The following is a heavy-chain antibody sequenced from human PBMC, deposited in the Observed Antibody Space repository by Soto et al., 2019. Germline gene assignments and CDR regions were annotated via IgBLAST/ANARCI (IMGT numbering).Heavy chain of an antibody. D-gene: IGHD3-3*01. CDR2: IYYIGST. CDR3: ARDLSSYYDFWRGYSRGFWFDA. V-gene: IGHV4-59*01. J-gene: IGHJ5*02. Sequence: SETLSLTCTVSGDSISSYYWSWIRQPPGKGLEWIGYIYYIGSTNYNPSLKSRVTISVDTSKNQFSLELRSVTAADTDVYYCARDLSSYYDFWRGYSRGFWFDAWGQGALVTVSS. CDR1: GDSISSYY.